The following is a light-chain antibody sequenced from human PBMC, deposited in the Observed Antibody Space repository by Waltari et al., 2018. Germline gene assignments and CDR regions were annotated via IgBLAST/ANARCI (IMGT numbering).Light chain of an antibody. CDR2: DVT. CDR3: SSFTTSSTLV. V-gene: IGLV2-14*01. Sequence: QSALTQPASVSGSPGQSIAISCTGTSSDVGAYNHVPWYQQHPGKAPKFVIYDVTQRPSGVSDRFSGSKSGNTASLTISGLQAEDEADYYCSSFTTSSTLVFGGGTKLTVL. J-gene: IGLJ2*01. CDR1: SSDVGAYNH.